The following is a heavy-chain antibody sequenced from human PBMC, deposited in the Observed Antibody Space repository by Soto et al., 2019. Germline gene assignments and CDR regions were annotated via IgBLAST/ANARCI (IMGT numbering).Heavy chain of an antibody. CDR1: GFTFSSYG. CDR2: ISYDGSNK. J-gene: IGHJ6*02. CDR3: AKDTRVGSYYYGMDV. Sequence: GGSLRLSCAASGFTFSSYGMHWVRQAPGKGLEWVAVISYDGSNKYYADSVKGRFTISRDNSKNTLYLQMNSLRAEDTAVYYCAKDTRVGSYYYGMDVWGQGTTVTVSS. V-gene: IGHV3-30*18. D-gene: IGHD1-1*01.